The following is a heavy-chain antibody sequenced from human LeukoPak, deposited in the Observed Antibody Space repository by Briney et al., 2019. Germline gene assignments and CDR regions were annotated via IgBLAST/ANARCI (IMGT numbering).Heavy chain of an antibody. V-gene: IGHV1-46*01. J-gene: IGHJ6*02. D-gene: IGHD3-3*01. CDR2: INPSGGST. Sequence: ASVKVSCKASGYTFTSYYMHWVRQAPGQGLEWMGIINPSGGSTSYAQKFQGRVTMTRDTSTSTVYMELSSLRSEDTAVYYCARDLRFLEWSPWNYYYGMDVWGQGTTVTVSS. CDR3: ARDLRFLEWSPWNYYYGMDV. CDR1: GYTFTSYY.